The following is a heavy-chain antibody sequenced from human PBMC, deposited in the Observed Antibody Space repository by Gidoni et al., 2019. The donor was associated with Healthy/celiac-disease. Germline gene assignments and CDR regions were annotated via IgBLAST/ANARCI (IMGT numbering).Heavy chain of an antibody. V-gene: IGHV3-30-3*01. CDR3: ARVGRTAAGYFDY. CDR1: GFTFSSYA. D-gene: IGHD6-13*01. Sequence: QVQLVESGGGVVQPGRSLRLSCAASGFTFSSYAMHWVRQAPGKGLEWVAVISYDGNNKYSADSVKGRFTISRDNSKNTLYLQMNSLRAEDTAVYYCARVGRTAAGYFDYWGQGTLVTVSS. J-gene: IGHJ4*02. CDR2: ISYDGNNK.